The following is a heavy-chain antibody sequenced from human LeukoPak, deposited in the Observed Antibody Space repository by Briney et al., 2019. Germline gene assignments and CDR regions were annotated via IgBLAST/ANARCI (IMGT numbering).Heavy chain of an antibody. Sequence: PSETLSLTCAVYGGSFSGYYWSWIRQPPGKGLEWIGEINHSGSTNYNPSLKSRVTISVDTSKNQFSLKLSSVTAADTAVYYCARDHLTRITMVRGVKNWFDPGGQGTLVTVSS. CDR2: INHSGST. V-gene: IGHV4-34*01. CDR3: ARDHLTRITMVRGVKNWFDP. J-gene: IGHJ5*02. D-gene: IGHD3-10*01. CDR1: GGSFSGYY.